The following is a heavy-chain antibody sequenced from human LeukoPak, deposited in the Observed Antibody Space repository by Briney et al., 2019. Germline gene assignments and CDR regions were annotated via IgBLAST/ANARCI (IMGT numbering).Heavy chain of an antibody. J-gene: IGHJ6*03. CDR1: GYTFTGYY. CDR3: ARGGHRFRAVSSSNPIDYYYYYMDV. CDR2: INPNSGGT. V-gene: IGHV1-2*02. Sequence: ASVKVSCKASGYTFTGYYMHWVRQAPGQGLEWMGWINPNSGGTNYAQKFQGRVTMTRDTSISTAYMELSRLRSDDTAVYYCARGGHRFRAVSSSNPIDYYYYYMDVWGRGTTVTVSS. D-gene: IGHD6-6*01.